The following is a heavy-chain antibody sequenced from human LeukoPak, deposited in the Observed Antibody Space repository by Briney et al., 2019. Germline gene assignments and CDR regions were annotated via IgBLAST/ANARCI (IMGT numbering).Heavy chain of an antibody. D-gene: IGHD2-2*02. CDR3: ARRMNCSSTSCYRRPFDY. Sequence: GESLKISCKGSGYSFTSYWIGWVRQMPGKGLEWMGIIYPGDSDTRYSPSFQGQVTISADKSISTAYLRWSSLKASDTAMYYCARRMNCSSTSCYRRPFDYWGQGTLVTVSS. J-gene: IGHJ4*02. V-gene: IGHV5-51*01. CDR1: GYSFTSYW. CDR2: IYPGDSDT.